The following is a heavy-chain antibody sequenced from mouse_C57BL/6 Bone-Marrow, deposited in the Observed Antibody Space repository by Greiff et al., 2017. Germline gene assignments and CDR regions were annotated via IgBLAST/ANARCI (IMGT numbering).Heavy chain of an antibody. CDR3: ARGDYDRGYWYFDV. D-gene: IGHD2-4*01. V-gene: IGHV1-50*01. CDR1: GYTFTSYW. J-gene: IGHJ1*03. CDR2: IDPSDSYP. Sequence: QVQLQQPGAELVQPGASVKLSCKASGYTFTSYWMQWVKQRPGQGLEWIGEIDPSDSYPNYNQKFKGKATLTVDPSSSTAYMQLSSLTSEDSAVYYWARGDYDRGYWYFDVWGTVTTVTVSS.